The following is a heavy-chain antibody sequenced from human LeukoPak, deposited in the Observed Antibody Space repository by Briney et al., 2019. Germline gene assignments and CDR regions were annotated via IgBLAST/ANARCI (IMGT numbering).Heavy chain of an antibody. CDR2: ISSSSSYI. D-gene: IGHD3-22*01. Sequence: GGSLRLSCAASGFTFSSYSMNWVRQAPGEGLEWVSSISSSSSYIYYADSVKGRFTISRDNAKNSLYLQMNSLRAEDTAVYYCARDGPLGLFGMIVVSAFDIWGQGTMVTVSS. J-gene: IGHJ3*02. CDR1: GFTFSSYS. CDR3: ARDGPLGLFGMIVVSAFDI. V-gene: IGHV3-21*01.